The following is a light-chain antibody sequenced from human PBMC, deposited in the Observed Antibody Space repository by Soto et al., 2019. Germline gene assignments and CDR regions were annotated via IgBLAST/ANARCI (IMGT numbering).Light chain of an antibody. CDR1: QSIKSH. CDR2: DGS. J-gene: IGKJ1*01. CDR3: QQSYSMPRT. Sequence: DIQMTQSPSSLSASVGDRLTITCRASQSIKSHLNWYQQKPGKAPTLLIYDGSTWEGGVPPRFSGSGSGTHFTLTIGTLQTEDFASYYCQQSYSMPRTFGQWTKVEIK. V-gene: IGKV1-39*01.